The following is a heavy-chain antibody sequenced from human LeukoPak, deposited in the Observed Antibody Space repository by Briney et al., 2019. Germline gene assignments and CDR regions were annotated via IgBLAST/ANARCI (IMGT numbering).Heavy chain of an antibody. J-gene: IGHJ3*02. V-gene: IGHV3-64D*06. D-gene: IGHD5-12*01. CDR2: ISSNGGST. Sequence: PGGSLRLSCSASGFTFSSYAMHWVRQAPGKGLEYVSAISSNGGSTYYADSVKGRFTISRDNSKNTLHLQMSSLRAEDTAVYYCVKVYQAYSGYDQQTAFDIWGQGTMVTVS. CDR3: VKVYQAYSGYDQQTAFDI. CDR1: GFTFSSYA.